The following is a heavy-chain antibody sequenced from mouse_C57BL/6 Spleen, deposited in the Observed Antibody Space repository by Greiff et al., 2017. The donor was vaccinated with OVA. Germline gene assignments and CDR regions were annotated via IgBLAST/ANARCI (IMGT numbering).Heavy chain of an antibody. Sequence: QVQLQQSGPELVKPGASVKISCKASGYAFSSSWMNWVKQRPGKGLEWIGRIYPGDGDTNYNGKFKGKATLTADKSSSTAYMQLSSLTSEDSAVYFCARVGGAYDGYNWGQGTLVTVSA. V-gene: IGHV1-82*01. D-gene: IGHD2-3*01. J-gene: IGHJ3*01. CDR1: GYAFSSSW. CDR2: IYPGDGDT. CDR3: ARVGGAYDGYN.